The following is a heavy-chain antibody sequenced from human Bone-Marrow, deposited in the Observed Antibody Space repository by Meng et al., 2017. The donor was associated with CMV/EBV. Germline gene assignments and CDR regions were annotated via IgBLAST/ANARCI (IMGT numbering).Heavy chain of an antibody. D-gene: IGHD2-2*01. CDR3: ARAFCSSTSCARGYYYYYGMDV. CDR2: IYYSGST. Sequence: SETLSLTCTVSGGSISSYYWSWIRQPPGKGLEWVGYIYYSGSTTYNPSLKSRVTISVDTSKNQFSLKLSSVTAADTAVYYCARAFCSSTSCARGYYYYYGMDVWGQGTTVTVSS. J-gene: IGHJ6*02. V-gene: IGHV4-59*12. CDR1: GGSISSYY.